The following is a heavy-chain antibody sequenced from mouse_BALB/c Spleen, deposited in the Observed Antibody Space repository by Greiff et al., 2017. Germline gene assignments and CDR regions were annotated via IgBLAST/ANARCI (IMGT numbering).Heavy chain of an antibody. CDR2: IWWNDNK. Sequence: QVTLKVSGPGILQPSQTLSLTCSFSGFSLSTYGIGVGWIRQPSGKGLEWLAHIWWNDNKYYNTALKSRLTISKDTSNNQVFLKIASVDTADTATYYCARIEDPYYFDYWGQGTTLTVSS. CDR3: ARIEDPYYFDY. CDR1: GFSLSTYGIG. J-gene: IGHJ2*01. V-gene: IGHV8-11*01.